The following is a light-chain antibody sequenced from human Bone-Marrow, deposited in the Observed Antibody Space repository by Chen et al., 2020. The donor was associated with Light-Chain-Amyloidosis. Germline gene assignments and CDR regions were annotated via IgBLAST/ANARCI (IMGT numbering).Light chain of an antibody. J-gene: IGKJ1*01. Sequence: DIVMTQSPDSLAVSLGERATINCKSRQSVLSSSNDNYYLSWYQQKRGQPPKLLIYWASTRESGVPDRFSGSGSGTDFTLTISSLQAEDVAVYYCQQYYSGPPRTFGQGTKVEIK. CDR2: WAS. CDR3: QQYYSGPPRT. CDR1: QSVLSSSNDNYY. V-gene: IGKV4-1*01.